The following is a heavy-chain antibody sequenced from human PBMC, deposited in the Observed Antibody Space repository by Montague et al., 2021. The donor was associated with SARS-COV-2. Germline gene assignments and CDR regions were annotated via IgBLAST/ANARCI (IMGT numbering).Heavy chain of an antibody. CDR3: ARVTLGGRDGWTRQYDGLDS. J-gene: IGHJ4*02. Sequence: SETLSLTCTVSGGSISRYFWNWIRQTPGKGLEWMGYVHDIESSIYNPSLQSRITILLDTPKNQFSLRLNAVTAADTAVYYCARVTLGGRDGWTRQYDGLDSWGQGILVTVSS. CDR2: VHDIESS. CDR1: GGSISRYF. V-gene: IGHV4-59*01. D-gene: IGHD3-16*01.